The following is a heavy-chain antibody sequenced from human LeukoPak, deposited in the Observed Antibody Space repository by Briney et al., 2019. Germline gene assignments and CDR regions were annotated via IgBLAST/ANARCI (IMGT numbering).Heavy chain of an antibody. CDR3: ARLYGDWFDP. V-gene: IGHV3-11*04. J-gene: IGHJ5*02. D-gene: IGHD4-17*01. CDR1: GFTFSDYY. CDR2: ISGGSGTI. Sequence: GGSLRLSCAVSGFTFSDYYMSWIRQAPGKGLEWISYISGGSGTIYYADSVRGRFTVSRDNAKDSLWLQMDSLRVEDTAVYFCARLYGDWFDPWGPGTLVTVSS.